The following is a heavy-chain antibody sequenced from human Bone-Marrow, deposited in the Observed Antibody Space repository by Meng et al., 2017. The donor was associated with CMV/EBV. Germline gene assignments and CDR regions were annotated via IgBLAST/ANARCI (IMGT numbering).Heavy chain of an antibody. D-gene: IGHD2-21*01. CDR1: GGSVSSGSYY. J-gene: IGHJ4*02. V-gene: IGHV4-61*01. CDR3: ARDSSGGDCCSLYY. CDR2: IYYSGST. Sequence: SETLSLTCTVSGGSVSSGSYYWSWIRQPPGKGLEWIGYIYYSGSTNYNPSLKSRVTISVDTSKNQFSLKLSSVTAADTAVYYCARDSSGGDCCSLYYWGQGTLVTVSS.